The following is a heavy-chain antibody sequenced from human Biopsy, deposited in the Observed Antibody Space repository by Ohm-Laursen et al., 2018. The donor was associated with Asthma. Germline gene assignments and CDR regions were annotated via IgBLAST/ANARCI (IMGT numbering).Heavy chain of an antibody. V-gene: IGHV1-18*01. D-gene: IGHD3-10*01. CDR3: ARAVDYSHYYGVDV. CDR2: ISVYNGNT. CDR1: GYTFNSAG. J-gene: IGHJ6*02. Sequence: AASVKVSCKTSGYTFNSAGITWVRQAPGQGLEWMGWISVYNGNTKVAQKLRDRVTMITDTSTSTAYMELRSLRSDDTAVYFCARAVDYSHYYGVDVWGQGTTVTVS.